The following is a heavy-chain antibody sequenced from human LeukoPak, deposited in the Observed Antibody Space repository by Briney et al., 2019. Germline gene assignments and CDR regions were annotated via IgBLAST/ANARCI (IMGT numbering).Heavy chain of an antibody. V-gene: IGHV4-59*05. Sequence: PSETLSLTCTVSGGSISSYYWSWIRQPPGKGLEWIGSIYYSGSTYYNPSLKSRVTISVDTSKNQFSLKLSSVTAADTAVYYCARQSGGYSYGYGFDYWGQGTLVTVSS. D-gene: IGHD5-18*01. CDR3: ARQSGGYSYGYGFDY. CDR2: IYYSGST. CDR1: GGSISSYY. J-gene: IGHJ4*02.